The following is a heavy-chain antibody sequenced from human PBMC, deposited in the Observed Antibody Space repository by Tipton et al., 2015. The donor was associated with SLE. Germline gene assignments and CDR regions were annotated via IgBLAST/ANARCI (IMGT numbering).Heavy chain of an antibody. CDR1: GGPISSSSYY. V-gene: IGHV4-39*01. Sequence: TLSLTCTVSGGPISSSSYYWGCIRQPPGKGAEWIGTIFNTGHTHYNPSLQSRVTISVDMSNNHFSLKLKSVTAADTAVFFCARQIKLGWSGEGAVDIWGEETIVTVSS. CDR3: ARQIKLGWSGEGAVDI. D-gene: IGHD6-19*01. J-gene: IGHJ3*02. CDR2: IFNTGHT.